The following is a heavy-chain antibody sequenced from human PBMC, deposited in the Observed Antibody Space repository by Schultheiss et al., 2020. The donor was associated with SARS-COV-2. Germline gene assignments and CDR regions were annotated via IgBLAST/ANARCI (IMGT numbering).Heavy chain of an antibody. V-gene: IGHV3-11*01. J-gene: IGHJ6*02. CDR1: GFTFSDYY. D-gene: IGHD3-22*01. CDR3: AKGASGYYYDSSGYSRSLDV. Sequence: GGSLRLSCAGSGFTFSDYYMSWIRQAPGKGLEWVSYISSSSNPIYYADSVKGRFTISRDNAKNSLYLQMNSLRIEDTAVYFCAKGASGYYYDSSGYSRSLDVWGQGTTVTVSS. CDR2: ISSSSNPI.